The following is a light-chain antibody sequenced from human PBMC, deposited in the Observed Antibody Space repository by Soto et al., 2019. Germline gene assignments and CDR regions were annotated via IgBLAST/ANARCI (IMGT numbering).Light chain of an antibody. J-gene: IGLJ1*01. CDR2: EVT. Sequence: QSVLSQPPSASGAPGQSVTISCTGTSRDVGPYKYVSWYQQYPGKASKLIIYEVTKRPSGVPDRFSGSKLGTPPSLTVSRLPADDEADYYCSSYAGSDNDYVFGTGPKVTVL. CDR1: SRDVGPYKY. CDR3: SSYAGSDNDYV. V-gene: IGLV2-8*01.